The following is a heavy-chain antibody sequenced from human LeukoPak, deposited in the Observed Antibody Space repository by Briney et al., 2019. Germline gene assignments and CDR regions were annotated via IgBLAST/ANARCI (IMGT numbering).Heavy chain of an antibody. V-gene: IGHV4-59*08. D-gene: IGHD2-15*01. J-gene: IGHJ4*02. CDR3: ARHPFATPFDF. CDR1: GASVSGVY. CDR2: IYHSGDS. Sequence: SETLSLTGTGSGASVSGVYWSWLRQPPGKGLEWIGYIYHSGDSNCNPSLKSRVTVSLDTSKNQVSLRLTSVTAADTAVYYCARHPFATPFDFWGRGTLVTVSS.